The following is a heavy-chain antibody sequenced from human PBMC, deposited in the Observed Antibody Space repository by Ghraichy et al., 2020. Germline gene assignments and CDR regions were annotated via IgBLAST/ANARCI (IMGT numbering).Heavy chain of an antibody. CDR2: INTYNDNT. Sequence: ASVKVSCKASGYTFSNYGVTWVRQAPGQGLEWMGWINTYNDNTNYAQKFQSRVSMTTDTSTTTAYLELRSLRSDDTAVYYCARDYYGGNSNDFWGQGTLVTVSS. CDR1: GYTFSNYG. D-gene: IGHD4-23*01. V-gene: IGHV1-18*01. J-gene: IGHJ4*02. CDR3: ARDYYGGNSNDF.